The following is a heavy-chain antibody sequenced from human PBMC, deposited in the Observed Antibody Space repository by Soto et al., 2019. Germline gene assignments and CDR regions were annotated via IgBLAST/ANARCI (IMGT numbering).Heavy chain of an antibody. V-gene: IGHV4-31*03. CDR1: GGSMSSGGYS. D-gene: IGHD2-15*01. J-gene: IGHJ4*02. CDR3: ARDKCFGGSCPSGFDY. Sequence: SETLSLTCTVSGGSMSSGGYSWTWIRQHPGKGLEWIGHIYYSGSTYYNPSLKSRVTISVDTSKNQFSLKMSSVTAAETAVYYCARDKCFGGSCPSGFDYWGPEIPVTVSS. CDR2: IYYSGST.